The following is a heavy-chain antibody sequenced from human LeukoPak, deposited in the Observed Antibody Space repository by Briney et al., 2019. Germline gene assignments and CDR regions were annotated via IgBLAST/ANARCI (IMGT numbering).Heavy chain of an antibody. D-gene: IGHD3-22*01. CDR3: AGLVGRYSSGLYYYYFDY. Sequence: SGTLSLTCTVSGDSINSLELWSWVRQPPGKGLEWIGEMYLSGTTHSNPSVKSRVTISIDKSKNQFFLNLSSVTAADTAVYYCAGLVGRYSSGLYYYYFDYWGQGTLVTVSS. CDR1: GDSINSLEL. V-gene: IGHV4-4*02. CDR2: MYLSGTT. J-gene: IGHJ4*02.